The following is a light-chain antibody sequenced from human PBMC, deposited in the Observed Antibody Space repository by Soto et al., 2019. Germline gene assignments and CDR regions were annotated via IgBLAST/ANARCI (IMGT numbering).Light chain of an antibody. V-gene: IGKV3-15*01. J-gene: IGKJ4*01. CDR2: DAS. CDR1: QSVTTN. Sequence: VMNQSPSTLSVSPGERVAFSCRASQSVTTNLAWYQHKPGQSPRLLISDASTGASGIPPRFSGSGSGTEFTLTIDRLQSADFAVYYCQQYDRWPVTFGGGTKVDI. CDR3: QQYDRWPVT.